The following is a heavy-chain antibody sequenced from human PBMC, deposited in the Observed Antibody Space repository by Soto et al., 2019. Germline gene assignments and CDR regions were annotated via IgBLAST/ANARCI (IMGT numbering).Heavy chain of an antibody. Sequence: SETLSLTCSVSGGSINSYYWSWIRQPPGKGLEWIGYIFYSGRSGSTNYNPSLKSRVTISVDTSKNQFSLKVSSVTAADTAVYYCAKTALGWLDPWGQGTLVTVSS. CDR3: AKTALGWLDP. D-gene: IGHD2-21*02. V-gene: IGHV4-59*01. J-gene: IGHJ5*02. CDR2: IFYSGRSGST. CDR1: GGSINSYY.